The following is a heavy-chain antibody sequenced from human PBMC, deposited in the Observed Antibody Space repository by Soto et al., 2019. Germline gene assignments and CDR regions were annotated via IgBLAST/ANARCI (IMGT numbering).Heavy chain of an antibody. V-gene: IGHV3-7*01. J-gene: IGHJ4*02. CDR2: INQDGSEK. D-gene: IGHD5-12*01. CDR1: GFTFASVR. Sequence: GGSLRLSCAASGFTFASVRMSWVRQPPGKGLEWVASINQDGSEKNYVGSVKGRFTISRDNAKNSLYLQMNNLRAEDTAVYYCTRHRATADYWGQGTLVPVSS. CDR3: TRHRATADY.